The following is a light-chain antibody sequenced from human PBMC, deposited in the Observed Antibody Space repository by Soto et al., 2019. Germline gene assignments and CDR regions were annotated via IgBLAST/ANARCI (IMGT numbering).Light chain of an antibody. V-gene: IGKV1-5*01. Sequence: DIQMTHSPSTLSASVGDRATITCRASQSISRWLAGYQQKPGKAPKVLIYDASTLKSGVPGRFGGSGSGTEFTLTISSVQPDDFATYYCQQYNSYSPYTFGQGTKLEIK. CDR1: QSISRW. J-gene: IGKJ2*01. CDR3: QQYNSYSPYT. CDR2: DAS.